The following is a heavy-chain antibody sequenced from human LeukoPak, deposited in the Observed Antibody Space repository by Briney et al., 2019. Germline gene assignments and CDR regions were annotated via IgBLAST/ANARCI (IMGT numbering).Heavy chain of an antibody. D-gene: IGHD3-10*01. CDR3: ARDLVGGSRSF. CDR2: IYTSGST. CDR1: GGSISSGSYY. Sequence: SQTLSLTCTVSGGSISSGSYYWSWIRQPAGKGLEWIGRIYTSGSTNYNPSLKSRVTISVDTSKNQFSLKLSSVTAADTAVYYCARDLVGGSRSFWGQGTLVTVSS. J-gene: IGHJ4*02. V-gene: IGHV4-61*02.